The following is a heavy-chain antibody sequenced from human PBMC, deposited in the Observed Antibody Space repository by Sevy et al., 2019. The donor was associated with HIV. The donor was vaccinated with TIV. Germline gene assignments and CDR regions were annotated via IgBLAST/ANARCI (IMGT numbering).Heavy chain of an antibody. CDR3: AREELDNNYGGCGFDL. CDR2: VSSTSRYI. J-gene: IGHJ4*02. Sequence: GGSLRLSCVASGFTFNSWGMNWVRQAPGKGLEWLSHVSSTSRYIYYADSVKGRFTISRDKAKNSVYLQMNSLRDEDTAVYYCAREELDNNYGGCGFDLWGQGTQVTVSS. CDR1: GFTFNSWG. V-gene: IGHV3-21*05. D-gene: IGHD4-4*01.